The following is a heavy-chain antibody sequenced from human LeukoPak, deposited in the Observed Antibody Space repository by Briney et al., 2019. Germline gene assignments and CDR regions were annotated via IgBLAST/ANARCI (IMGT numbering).Heavy chain of an antibody. V-gene: IGHV3-20*04. CDR3: ARVSDISVAAYFDY. CDR1: GLTFDDYG. J-gene: IGHJ4*02. Sequence: GGSLRLSCAASGLTFDDYGLSWVRQAPGKGLEWVSTINWNGGSTGYADSVKGRFTTSRDNAKNSLYLQMNSLRAEDTALYYCARVSDISVAAYFDYWGQGTLVTVSS. CDR2: INWNGGST. D-gene: IGHD6-19*01.